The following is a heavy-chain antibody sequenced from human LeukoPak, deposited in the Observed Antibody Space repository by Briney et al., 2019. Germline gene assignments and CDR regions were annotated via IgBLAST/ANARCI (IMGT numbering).Heavy chain of an antibody. J-gene: IGHJ4*02. CDR3: ARDGTFYSGSYSYYFDY. CDR2: ISVYSDNT. D-gene: IGHD1-26*01. V-gene: IGHV1-18*01. Sequence: ASVKVSCKASGYTFTSYGISWVRQAPGQGLEWMGWISVYSDNTKYARKLQGRVTMTTDTSTSTAYMEMRSLRSDDTAVYYCARDGTFYSGSYSYYFDYWGQGTLVTVSS. CDR1: GYTFTSYG.